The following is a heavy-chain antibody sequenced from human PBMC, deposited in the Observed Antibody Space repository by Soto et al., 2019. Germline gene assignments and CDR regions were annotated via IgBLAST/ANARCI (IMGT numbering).Heavy chain of an antibody. CDR3: ARDSSSWSYYYYYGMDV. D-gene: IGHD6-13*01. CDR2: ISAYIGNT. V-gene: IGHV1-18*01. J-gene: IGHJ6*02. CDR1: GYTFTSYG. Sequence: QVQLVQSGAEVKKPGASVKVSCKASGYTFTSYGISWVRQAPGQGLEWMGWISAYIGNTNYAQKLQGRVTMTTDTSTSTAYMELRSLRSDDTAVYYCARDSSSWSYYYYYGMDVWGQGTTVTVSS.